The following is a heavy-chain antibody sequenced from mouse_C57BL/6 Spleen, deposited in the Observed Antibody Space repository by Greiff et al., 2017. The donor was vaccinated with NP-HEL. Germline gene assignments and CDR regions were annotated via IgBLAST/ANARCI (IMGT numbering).Heavy chain of an antibody. Sequence: VQLQQSGAELMKPGASVKLSCKATGYTFTGYWIEWVKQRPGHGLEWIGEILPGSGSTNYNEKFKGKATFTADTSSNTAYMQLSSLTTEDSAIYYCARWAYDYDGDGYYAMDYWGQGTSVTVSS. D-gene: IGHD2-4*01. CDR3: ARWAYDYDGDGYYAMDY. CDR1: GYTFTGYW. CDR2: ILPGSGST. J-gene: IGHJ4*01. V-gene: IGHV1-9*01.